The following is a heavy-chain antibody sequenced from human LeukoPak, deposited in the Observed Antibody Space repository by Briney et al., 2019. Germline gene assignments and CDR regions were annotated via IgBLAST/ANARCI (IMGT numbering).Heavy chain of an antibody. V-gene: IGHV4-34*12. D-gene: IGHD3-10*01. Sequence: SETLSLTCAVYDGSFSAYYWSWIRQSPGKGLEWIGEVIHSGDTNYNPSFQSRVTISVDTSKNQFSLNLTSVTAADTAVYFCAREWGAVQGDYFYYYGMDVWGQGTTVTVSS. CDR3: AREWGAVQGDYFYYYGMDV. CDR1: DGSFSAYY. J-gene: IGHJ6*02. CDR2: VIHSGDT.